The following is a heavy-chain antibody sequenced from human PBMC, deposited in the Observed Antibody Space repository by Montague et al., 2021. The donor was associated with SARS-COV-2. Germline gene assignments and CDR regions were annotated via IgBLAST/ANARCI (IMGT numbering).Heavy chain of an antibody. D-gene: IGHD6-19*01. CDR2: IYHGGST. CDR1: GGSISSSNW. Sequence: SETLSLTCAVSGGSISSSNWWSWVRQPPGKGLEWIGEIYHGGSTNYNPSLKSRVTISVDKSKNQFSLKLSPVTAADTAVYYCARDSSGWSRFDYWGQGTLVTVSS. J-gene: IGHJ4*02. V-gene: IGHV4-4*02. CDR3: ARDSSGWSRFDY.